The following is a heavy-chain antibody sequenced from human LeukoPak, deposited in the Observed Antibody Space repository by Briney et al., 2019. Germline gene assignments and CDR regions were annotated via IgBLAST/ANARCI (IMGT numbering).Heavy chain of an antibody. CDR3: ARALAVAGPKYFDY. Sequence: TSETLSLTCAVYGGSFSGYYWSWIRQPPGKGLEWIGEINHSGSTNYNPSLKSRVTISVDTSKNQFSLKLSSVTAADTAVYYCARALAVAGPKYFDYWGQGTLVTVSS. CDR2: INHSGST. J-gene: IGHJ4*02. CDR1: GGSFSGYY. D-gene: IGHD6-19*01. V-gene: IGHV4-34*01.